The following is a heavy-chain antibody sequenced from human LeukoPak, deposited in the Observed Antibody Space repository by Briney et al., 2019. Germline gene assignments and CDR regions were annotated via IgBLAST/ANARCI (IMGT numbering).Heavy chain of an antibody. D-gene: IGHD1-26*01. CDR2: IYTSGST. J-gene: IGHJ3*02. V-gene: IGHV4-61*02. Sequence: SQTLSLTCTVSGGSISSGSYYWSWIRQPAGKGLEWIGRIYTSGSTNYNPSLKSRVTISVDTSKNQFSLKLTSVTAVDTAVYYCARTYRGNLDAFDIWGQGTMVTVSS. CDR1: GGSISSGSYY. CDR3: ARTYRGNLDAFDI.